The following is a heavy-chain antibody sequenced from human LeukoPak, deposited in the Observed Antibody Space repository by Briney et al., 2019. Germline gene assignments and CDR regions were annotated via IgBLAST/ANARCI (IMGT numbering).Heavy chain of an antibody. D-gene: IGHD6-13*01. V-gene: IGHV4-59*01. CDR1: GGSISSYY. CDR3: ARDQYSSSWYYFDY. CDR2: IYYSGST. Sequence: SETLSLTCTVSGGSISSYYWSWVRQPPGKGLEWIGYIYYSGSTNYNPSLKSRVTISVGTSKNQFSLKLSSVTAAGTAVYYCARDQYSSSWYYFDYWGQGTLVTVSS. J-gene: IGHJ4*02.